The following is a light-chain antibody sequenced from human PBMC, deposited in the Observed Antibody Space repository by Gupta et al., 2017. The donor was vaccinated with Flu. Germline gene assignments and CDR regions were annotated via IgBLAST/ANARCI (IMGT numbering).Light chain of an antibody. CDR2: GTS. CDR1: QSIKSTY. J-gene: IGKJ1*01. Sequence: EIVLTQSPGTLSLSPGERANLSCRASQSIKSTYLAWYQQRPGQAPRLLIYGTSTRAAGIPDRFSGSGSGTDFTLTISTLEPEDFAVYYCQQYGSSFRTFGQGTKVEIK. V-gene: IGKV3-20*01. CDR3: QQYGSSFRT.